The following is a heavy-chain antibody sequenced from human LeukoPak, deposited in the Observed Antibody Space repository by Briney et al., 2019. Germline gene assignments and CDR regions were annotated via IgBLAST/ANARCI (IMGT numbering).Heavy chain of an antibody. CDR1: GLTFSTCG. J-gene: IGHJ6*03. CDR2: KRYDESAT. CDR3: AKQMMERQQYYYMDV. D-gene: IGHD6-13*01. V-gene: IGHV3-30*02. Sequence: PGGSLRLSCVASGLTFSTCGMHWVRQAPGKGLEWLTHKRYDESATYYADSVKGRFTISRENSKNTLYLQMNSLRPEDTAVYYCAKQMMERQQYYYMDVWGKGTSVTVSS.